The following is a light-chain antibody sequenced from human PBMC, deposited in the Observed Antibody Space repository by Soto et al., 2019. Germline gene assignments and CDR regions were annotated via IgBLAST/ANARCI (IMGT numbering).Light chain of an antibody. CDR1: SSNIGACYD. CDR2: GNT. Sequence: QSVLTQPPSVSGAPGQRVTISCTGSSSNIGACYDVHRYQQLPGRAPKLLIYGNTNRPSGVPDRFSGSKSGTSASLAITGLQAEDEADYYCLSCDSSLSVVVGGGTKLTVL. V-gene: IGLV1-40*01. CDR3: LSCDSSLSVV. J-gene: IGLJ2*01.